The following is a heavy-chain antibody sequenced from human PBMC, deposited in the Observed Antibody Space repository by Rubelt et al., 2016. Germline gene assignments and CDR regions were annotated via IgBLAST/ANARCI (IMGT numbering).Heavy chain of an antibody. Sequence: KVSCKASGYTFTGYYIHWVRQAPGQGLEWMGRINPSSGGTAYARKFRGRVTMTTDTSTSTAYMDLRSLRSDDTAVYFCARESPTWSSDYWGQGTLVTVSS. CDR2: INPSSGGT. D-gene: IGHD2/OR15-2a*01. CDR1: GYTFTGYY. V-gene: IGHV1-2*06. J-gene: IGHJ4*02. CDR3: ARESPTWSSDY.